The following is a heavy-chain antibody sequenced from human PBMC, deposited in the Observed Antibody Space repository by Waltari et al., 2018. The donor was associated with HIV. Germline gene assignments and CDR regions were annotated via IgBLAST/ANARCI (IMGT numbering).Heavy chain of an antibody. J-gene: IGHJ4*02. Sequence: QVQLVESGGGVVHPGGSLRRPCAASGFSFRSSGMHGVRQAPGKGLEWMAFISSDGNNEYYADSVKGRFTVSRDNSRNTLHLLMDSLRVEDTAIYYCAKSLFGVVKYQNLFDYWAQGTLVTVSS. CDR2: ISSDGNNE. CDR3: AKSLFGVVKYQNLFDY. D-gene: IGHD3-3*01. V-gene: IGHV3-30*18. CDR1: GFSFRSSG.